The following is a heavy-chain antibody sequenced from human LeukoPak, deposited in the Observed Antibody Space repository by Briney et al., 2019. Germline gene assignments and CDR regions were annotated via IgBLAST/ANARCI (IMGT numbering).Heavy chain of an antibody. Sequence: ASVRLSCEASGYSFTSHYMHWVRQAPGQGLEWMGIINPNAGSATYAQKFQGRVSMTRDMSTRTVYLELSGLRSEDTALYYCARDGGYSEYVFAYWGQGTLVTVSS. CDR1: GYSFTSHY. J-gene: IGHJ4*02. CDR2: INPNAGSA. V-gene: IGHV1-46*01. CDR3: ARDGGYSEYVFAY. D-gene: IGHD1-26*01.